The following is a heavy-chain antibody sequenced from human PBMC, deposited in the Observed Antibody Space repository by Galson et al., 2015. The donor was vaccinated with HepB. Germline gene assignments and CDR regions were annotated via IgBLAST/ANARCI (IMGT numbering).Heavy chain of an antibody. J-gene: IGHJ4*02. CDR1: GFTFSRYA. CDR2: MSGTGGTT. V-gene: IGHV3-23*01. Sequence: SMRLSCATFGFTFSRYAMSWVRQAPGKGLEWVSGMSGTGGTTFYSDSVKGRFTISRDTSKNTLYLQMNSLRVEDTAVYYCAKVAVVVTTIPYYFDYWCQGTQVTVSS. CDR3: AKVAVVVTTIPYYFDY. D-gene: IGHD2-21*02.